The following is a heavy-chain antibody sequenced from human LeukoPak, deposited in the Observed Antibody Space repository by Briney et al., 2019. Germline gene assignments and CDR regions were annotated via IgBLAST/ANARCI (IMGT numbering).Heavy chain of an antibody. CDR1: GFSFSSYW. CDR2: INQEGIET. D-gene: IGHD2-15*01. Sequence: PGGSLRLSCAASGFSFSSYWMSWVRQAPGKGLEWVANINQEGIETYYVDSVKGRFTISRDNAKNSLFLQMDSLRAEDTAVHYCARGGPGRWPAYYFDYWGQGTLVTVSS. CDR3: ARGGPGRWPAYYFDY. V-gene: IGHV3-7*05. J-gene: IGHJ4*02.